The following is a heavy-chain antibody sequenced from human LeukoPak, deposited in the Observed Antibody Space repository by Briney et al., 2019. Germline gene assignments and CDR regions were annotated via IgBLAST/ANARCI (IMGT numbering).Heavy chain of an antibody. CDR2: ISSSGSII. CDR3: ARDYRCSSTSCKDRTFDY. J-gene: IGHJ4*02. Sequence: GGSLRLSCAASGFIFNDYYMSWIRQAPGKGLEWVSYISSSGSIIYYADPVKGRFTISRDNAKKTLYLQMNSLRVEDTAVYYCARDYRCSSTSCKDRTFDYWGQGTLVTVSS. V-gene: IGHV3-11*01. D-gene: IGHD2-2*01. CDR1: GFIFNDYY.